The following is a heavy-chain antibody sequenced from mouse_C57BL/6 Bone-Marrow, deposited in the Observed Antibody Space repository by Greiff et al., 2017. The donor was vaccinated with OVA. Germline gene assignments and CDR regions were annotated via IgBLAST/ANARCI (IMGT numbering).Heavy chain of an antibody. CDR3: ARDRGYGSFTWFAY. V-gene: IGHV3-6*01. J-gene: IGHJ3*01. CDR2: ISYDGSN. D-gene: IGHD1-1*01. CDR1: GYSITSGYY. Sequence: VQLKESGPGLVKPSQSLSLTCSVTGYSITSGYYWNWIRQFPGNKLEWMGYISYDGSNNYNPSLKNRISITRDTSKNQFFLKLNSVTTEDTATYYCARDRGYGSFTWFAYWGQGTLVTVSA.